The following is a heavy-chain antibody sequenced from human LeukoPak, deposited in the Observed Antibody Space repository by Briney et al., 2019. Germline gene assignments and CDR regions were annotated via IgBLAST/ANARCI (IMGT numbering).Heavy chain of an antibody. V-gene: IGHV1-69*05. CDR1: RGTFDSYG. D-gene: IGHD3-22*01. CDR2: VMAIFGGV. Sequence: SVKVSCKAPRGTFDSYGISWVRQAPGQGLEWMGGVMAIFGGVKYGQKFQGRATITTDASTSTAYMELSSLTSEDTGIYYCARGELGDRSGFSFFDYWGQGTLVTVSS. CDR3: ARGELGDRSGFSFFDY. J-gene: IGHJ4*02.